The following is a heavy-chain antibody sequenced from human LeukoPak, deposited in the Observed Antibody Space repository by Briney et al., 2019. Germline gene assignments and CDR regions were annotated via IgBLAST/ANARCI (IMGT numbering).Heavy chain of an antibody. J-gene: IGHJ6*02. CDR3: ARAQIGYCSSTSCFSYYYYGMDV. CDR2: IYYSGST. Sequence: PSETLSLTCTVSGGSISSYYWSWIRQPPGKGLEWIGYIYYSGSTNYNPSLKSRVTISVDTSKNQFSLKLSSVTAADTAVYYCARAQIGYCSSTSCFSYYYYGMDVWGQGTTVTVSS. CDR1: GGSISSYY. V-gene: IGHV4-59*12. D-gene: IGHD2-2*01.